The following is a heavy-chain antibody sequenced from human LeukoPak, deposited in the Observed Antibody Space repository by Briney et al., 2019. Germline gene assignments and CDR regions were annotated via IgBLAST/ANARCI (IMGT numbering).Heavy chain of an antibody. Sequence: GGSLRLSCAASGFTFSSYAMHWVRQAPGKGLEWVAVISYDGSDKYYADSVKGRFTISRDNAKNTLYLQMNSLRAEDTAVYFCARDPAYWSGYYLDYFDYWGQGTLVTVSS. J-gene: IGHJ4*02. CDR2: ISYDGSDK. V-gene: IGHV3-30-3*01. CDR1: GFTFSSYA. CDR3: ARDPAYWSGYYLDYFDY. D-gene: IGHD3-3*01.